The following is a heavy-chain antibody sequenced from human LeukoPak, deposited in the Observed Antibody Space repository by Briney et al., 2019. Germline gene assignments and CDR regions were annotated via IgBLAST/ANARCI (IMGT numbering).Heavy chain of an antibody. CDR1: GYSFTSYW. Sequence: GESVKISCKGYGYSFTSYWIGWVGQMPGKGLEWMGIIYPGDSDTRYSPSFQGQVTISAEKSISTAYLQWSSLKASDTAMYYCARHRSASRYDSSGYYYLGDYYYYGMDVWGQGTTVTVSS. D-gene: IGHD3-22*01. V-gene: IGHV5-51*01. J-gene: IGHJ6*02. CDR2: IYPGDSDT. CDR3: ARHRSASRYDSSGYYYLGDYYYYGMDV.